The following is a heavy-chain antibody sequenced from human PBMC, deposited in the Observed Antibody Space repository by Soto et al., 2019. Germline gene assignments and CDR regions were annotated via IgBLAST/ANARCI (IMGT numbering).Heavy chain of an antibody. D-gene: IGHD3-10*01. CDR3: ANHYAKGPLWFGELPPFGY. CDR1: GGSISSSSYY. Sequence: APLSLTCTVSGGSISSSSYYWGWIRQPPGKGLEWIGSIYYSGSTYYNPSLKSRVTISVDTSKNQFSLKLSSVTAADTAVYYCANHYAKGPLWFGELPPFGYWGQGTLVTAPQ. CDR2: IYYSGST. V-gene: IGHV4-39*01. J-gene: IGHJ4*02.